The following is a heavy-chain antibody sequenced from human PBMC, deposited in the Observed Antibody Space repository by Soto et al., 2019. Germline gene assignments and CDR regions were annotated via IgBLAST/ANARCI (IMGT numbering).Heavy chain of an antibody. D-gene: IGHD2-2*01. V-gene: IGHV3-30*18. CDR3: AKDSDIVVVPAAMDY. J-gene: IGHJ4*02. CDR2: ISYDGSNK. Sequence: QVQLVESGGGVVQPGRSLRLSCAASGFTFSSYGMHWVRQAPGKGLEWVAVISYDGSNKYYADSVKGRFTISRDNSKNTLYLQMHSLRAEDTAVYYCAKDSDIVVVPAAMDYWGQGTLVTVSS. CDR1: GFTFSSYG.